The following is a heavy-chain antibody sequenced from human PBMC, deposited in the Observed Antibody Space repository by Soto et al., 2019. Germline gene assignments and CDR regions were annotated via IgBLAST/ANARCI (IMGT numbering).Heavy chain of an antibody. CDR2: IIPIFGTA. CDR1: GGTFSSYA. CDR3: ARGDTAMVTLSYFDY. J-gene: IGHJ4*02. V-gene: IGHV1-69*13. Sequence: SVKVSCKASGGTFSSYAISWVRQAPGQGLEWMGGIIPIFGTANYAQKFQGRVTITADESTSTAYMELSSLRSEDTAVYYCARGDTAMVTLSYFDYWGQGTLVTVSS. D-gene: IGHD5-18*01.